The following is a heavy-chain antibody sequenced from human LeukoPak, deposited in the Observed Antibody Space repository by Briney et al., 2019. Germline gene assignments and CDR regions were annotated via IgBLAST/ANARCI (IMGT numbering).Heavy chain of an antibody. CDR2: IYTTGMT. CDR3: ARAGYTISSYRFDY. V-gene: IGHV4-4*07. Sequence: SETLSLTCSVSGGSINSYWWSWIRQPAGKGLEFIGRIYTTGMTNYNPSLKSRVSMSVDTSKNQFSLELRSVTAADTAVYFCARAGYTISSYRFDYWGQGALATVSS. D-gene: IGHD3-16*02. CDR1: GGSINSYW. J-gene: IGHJ4*02.